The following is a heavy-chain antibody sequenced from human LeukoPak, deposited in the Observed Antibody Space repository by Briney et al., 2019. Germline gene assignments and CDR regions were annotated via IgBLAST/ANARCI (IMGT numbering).Heavy chain of an antibody. V-gene: IGHV4-59*01. CDR1: GASISTYS. J-gene: IGHJ5*02. CDR3: ARDGGGTWLDL. CDR2: VNSNGGT. Sequence: KPSETLSLTFTVSGASISTYSWNWIPPPPGQGLEWVGYVNSNGGTYNNPSLKSRVTVSLDMSKNQFSRKLSSATAADKAVYYGARDGGGTWLDLWGQGILVSVSS.